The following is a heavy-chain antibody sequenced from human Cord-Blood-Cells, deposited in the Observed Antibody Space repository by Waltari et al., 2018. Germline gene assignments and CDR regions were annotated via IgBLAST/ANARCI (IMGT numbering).Heavy chain of an antibody. CDR3: ATDGDGYNNFDY. Sequence: QVQLVQSGAEVKKPGASVKVSCKVSGYTLTELSMHWVRQAPGKGLEWMGGFDPEDGETIYAQKFQGRDIMTEDTSTDTAYMELSSLGSEDTAVYYCATDGDGYNNFDYWGQGTLVTVSS. V-gene: IGHV1-24*01. CDR1: GYTLTELS. CDR2: FDPEDGET. D-gene: IGHD5-12*01. J-gene: IGHJ4*02.